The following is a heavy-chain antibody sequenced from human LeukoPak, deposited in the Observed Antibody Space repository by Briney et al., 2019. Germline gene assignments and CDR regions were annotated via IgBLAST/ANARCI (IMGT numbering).Heavy chain of an antibody. D-gene: IGHD6-19*01. V-gene: IGHV3-15*01. Sequence: GGSLRLSCAASGFTFSNAWMSWVRQAPGKGLEWVGRIKSKTDSGTTDYAAPVKGRFTISRDDSKNTLYLQMNSLKTEDTAVYYCTRGYSSGWYVGYWGQGTLVTVSS. CDR3: TRGYSSGWYVGY. J-gene: IGHJ4*02. CDR2: IKSKTDSGTT. CDR1: GFTFSNAW.